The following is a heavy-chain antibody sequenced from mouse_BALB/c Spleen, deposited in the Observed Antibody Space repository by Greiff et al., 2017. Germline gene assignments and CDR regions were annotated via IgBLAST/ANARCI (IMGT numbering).Heavy chain of an antibody. D-gene: IGHD2-4*01. CDR3: ARADYDYDGLFAY. CDR1: GYTFTSYT. V-gene: IGHV1-4*01. J-gene: IGHJ3*01. CDR2: INPSTGYT. Sequence: VQLQQSGAELARPGASVKMSCKASGYTFTSYTMHWVKQRPGQGLEWIGYINPSTGYTEYNQKFKDKATLTADKSSSTAYMQLSSLTSEDSAVYYCARADYDYDGLFAYWGQGTLVTVSA.